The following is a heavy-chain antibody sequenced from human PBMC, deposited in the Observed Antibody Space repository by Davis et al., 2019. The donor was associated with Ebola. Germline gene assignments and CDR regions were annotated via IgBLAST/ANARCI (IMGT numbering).Heavy chain of an antibody. V-gene: IGHV4-34*01. CDR2: IYHSGST. D-gene: IGHD3-3*01. CDR3: ARGRVFFGVGRFDP. CDR1: GGSISSYY. J-gene: IGHJ5*02. Sequence: SETLSLTCTVSGGSISSYYWSWIRQPPGKGLEWIGEIYHSGSTNYNPSLKSRVTISVDTSKNQFSLKLSSVTAADTAVYYCARGRVFFGVGRFDPWGQGTLVTVSS.